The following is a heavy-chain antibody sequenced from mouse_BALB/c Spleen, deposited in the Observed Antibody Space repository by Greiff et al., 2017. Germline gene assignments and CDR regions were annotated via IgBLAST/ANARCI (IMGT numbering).Heavy chain of an antibody. D-gene: IGHD2-4*01. CDR1: GYTFTSYW. CDR2: IYPGDGDT. V-gene: IGHV1-87*01. CDR3: ARKRAYDYAWFAY. Sequence: VKLQESGAELARPGASVKLSCKASGYTFTSYWMQWVKQRPGQGLEWIGAIYPGDGDTRYTQKFKGKATLTADKSSSTAYMQLSSLASEDSAVYYCARKRAYDYAWFAYWGQGTLVTVSA. J-gene: IGHJ3*01.